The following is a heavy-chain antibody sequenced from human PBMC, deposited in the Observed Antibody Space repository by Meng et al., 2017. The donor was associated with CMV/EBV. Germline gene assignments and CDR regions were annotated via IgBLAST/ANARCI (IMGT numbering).Heavy chain of an antibody. CDR2: IYPSGTA. CDR3: AKMATRTTYWTGSDGFDV. V-gene: IGHV4-38-2*01. D-gene: IGHD2/OR15-2a*01. Sequence: SETLSLTCSVSGHPISSGYFWGWIRQAPGKGLEWIGSIYPSGTAFYNSSLKSRVTISADTSNNRFSLRLSLVTAADTALYYCAKMATRTTYWTGSDGFDVWGQGTMVTVSS. J-gene: IGHJ3*01. CDR1: GHPISSGYF.